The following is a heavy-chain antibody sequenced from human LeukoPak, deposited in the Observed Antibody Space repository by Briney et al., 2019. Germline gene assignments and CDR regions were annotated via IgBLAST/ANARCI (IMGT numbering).Heavy chain of an antibody. V-gene: IGHV3-30*02. Sequence: GGSLRLSCAASGFTFSSYGMHWVRQAPGKGLEWVAFIRYDGSNKYYADSVKGRFTISRDNAKNSLYPQMNSLRAEDTAVYYCARDRSFRVVPAAINHYWGQGTLVTVSS. D-gene: IGHD2-2*01. CDR3: ARDRSFRVVPAAINHY. CDR2: IRYDGSNK. J-gene: IGHJ4*02. CDR1: GFTFSSYG.